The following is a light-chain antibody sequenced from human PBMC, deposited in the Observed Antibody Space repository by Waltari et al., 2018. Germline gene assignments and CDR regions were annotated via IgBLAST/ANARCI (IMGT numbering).Light chain of an antibody. CDR1: SSDVGHFNS. CDR3: SSFTTSSTLL. CDR2: DVS. V-gene: IGLV2-14*03. Sequence: QSALTQPASVSASPGESLTISCPAPSSDVGHFNSFSWYQHHPGKAPKFMIYDVSNRPSGVSQRLSGSKSGNTASLTISGLQAEDEAVYYCSSFTTSSTLLFGGGTKLTVL. J-gene: IGLJ2*01.